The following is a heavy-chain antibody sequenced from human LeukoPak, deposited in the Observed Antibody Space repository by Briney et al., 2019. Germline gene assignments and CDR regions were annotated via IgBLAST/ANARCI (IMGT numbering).Heavy chain of an antibody. D-gene: IGHD1-14*01. V-gene: IGHV3-43*02. Sequence: GGSLRLSCAASGFTFDDYAMHWVRQVPGKGLEWVSFINGGGSSTYYADSVKGRFTVSRDNSKNSLYLQMNSLRTEDTAFYYCAKGTGSGAFLYHYWGQGTLVTVSS. J-gene: IGHJ4*02. CDR3: AKGTGSGAFLYHY. CDR2: INGGGSST. CDR1: GFTFDDYA.